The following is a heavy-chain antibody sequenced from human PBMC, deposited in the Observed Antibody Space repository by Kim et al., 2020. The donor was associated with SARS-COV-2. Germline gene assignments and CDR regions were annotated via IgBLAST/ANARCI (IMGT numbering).Heavy chain of an antibody. CDR3: AKADVDTAMVEY. D-gene: IGHD5-18*01. V-gene: IGHV3-30*18. CDR1: GFTFSSYG. CDR2: ISYDGSNK. Sequence: GGSLRLSCAASGFTFSSYGMHWVRQAPGKGLEWVAVISYDGSNKYYADSVKGRFTIYRDNSKNTLYLQMNSLRAEDTAVYYCAKADVDTAMVEYWGQGTL. J-gene: IGHJ4*02.